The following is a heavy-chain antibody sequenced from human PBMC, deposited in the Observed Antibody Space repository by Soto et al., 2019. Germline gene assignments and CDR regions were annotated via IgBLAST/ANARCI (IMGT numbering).Heavy chain of an antibody. V-gene: IGHV4-30-2*01. J-gene: IGHJ4*02. D-gene: IGHD5-18*01. CDR3: ARVLDTAMVVDY. CDR1: GGSISSSGYS. Sequence: SETLSLTCAVSGGSISSSGYSWSWIRQPPVKGLEWIGYIYHSGSTYYNPSLKSRVTISVDRSKNQFSLKLSSVTAADTAVYYCARVLDTAMVVDYWGQGTLVTVSS. CDR2: IYHSGST.